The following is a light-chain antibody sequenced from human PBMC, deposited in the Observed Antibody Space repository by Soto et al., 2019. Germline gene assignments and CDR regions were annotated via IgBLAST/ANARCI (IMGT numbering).Light chain of an antibody. CDR1: QSIDNNY. CDR3: HQYDSSIT. CDR2: RAF. V-gene: IGKV3-20*01. J-gene: IGKJ3*01. Sequence: DIVLTQSPDTLSLSPGERATLSCRASQSIDNNYLAWYQQKPGRAPRLLIYRAFSRATGIPDRFSASASGTDFSLTISRLEPEDFALYYCHQYDSSITFGPGTKVDIK.